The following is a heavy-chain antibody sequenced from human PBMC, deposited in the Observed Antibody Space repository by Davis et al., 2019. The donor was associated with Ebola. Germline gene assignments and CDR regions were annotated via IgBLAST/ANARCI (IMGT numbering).Heavy chain of an antibody. Sequence: HTGGSLRLSCAASGFTFSSYWMHWVRQAPGKGLVWVSRINSDGSSTSYADSVKGRLTISRDNAKNSLYLQMNSLRDEDTAVYYCATDRNWDFDYWGQGTLVTVSS. J-gene: IGHJ4*02. CDR2: INSDGSST. CDR1: GFTFSSYW. CDR3: ATDRNWDFDY. D-gene: IGHD7-27*01. V-gene: IGHV3-74*01.